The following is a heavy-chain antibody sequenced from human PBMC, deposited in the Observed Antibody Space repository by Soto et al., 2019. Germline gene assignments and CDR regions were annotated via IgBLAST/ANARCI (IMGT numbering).Heavy chain of an antibody. V-gene: IGHV3-48*02. J-gene: IGHJ5*02. CDR1: GFTFSSYS. CDR2: ISSSSSTI. D-gene: IGHD6-13*01. Sequence: GSLRLSCAASGFTFSSYSMNWVRQAPGKGLEWVSYISSSSSTIYYADSVRGRFTISRDNAKNSLYLQMNSLRDEDTAVYYCARDSSSWYSNWFDPWGQGTLVTVSS. CDR3: ARDSSSWYSNWFDP.